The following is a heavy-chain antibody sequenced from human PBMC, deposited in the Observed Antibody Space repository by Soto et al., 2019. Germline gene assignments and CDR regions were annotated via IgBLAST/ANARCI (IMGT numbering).Heavy chain of an antibody. D-gene: IGHD3-22*01. CDR2: IIPIFGTA. Sequence: AVKVSCKASGGTFSSYAISWVRQAPGQGLEWMGGIIPIFGTANYAQKFQGRVTITADESTSTAYMELSSLRSEDTAVYYCARDPADYYDSSQDAFDIWGQGTMVTVSS. V-gene: IGHV1-69*13. CDR1: GGTFSSYA. J-gene: IGHJ3*02. CDR3: ARDPADYYDSSQDAFDI.